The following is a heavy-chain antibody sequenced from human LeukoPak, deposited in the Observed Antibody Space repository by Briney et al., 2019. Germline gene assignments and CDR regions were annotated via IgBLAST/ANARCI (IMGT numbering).Heavy chain of an antibody. J-gene: IGHJ3*02. Sequence: GSLRLSCAASGFTFSSYGIHWIRQPPGKGLEWIGSIYYSGSTYYNPSLKSRVTISVDTSKNQFSLKLSSVTAADTAVYYCARVVSGNDAFDIWGQGTMVTVSS. CDR3: ARVVSGNDAFDI. CDR2: IYYSGST. V-gene: IGHV4-39*07. D-gene: IGHD1-20*01. CDR1: GFTFSSYG.